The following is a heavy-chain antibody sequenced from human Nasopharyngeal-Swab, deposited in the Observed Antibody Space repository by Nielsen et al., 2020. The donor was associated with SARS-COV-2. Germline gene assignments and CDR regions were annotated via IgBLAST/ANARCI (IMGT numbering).Heavy chain of an antibody. CDR3: ARGAYCGGDCYSDYYYYMDV. CDR2: IGTAGDP. V-gene: IGHV3-13*05. Sequence: GGSLRLSCAASGFTFSSYDMHWVRQAPGKGLEWVSAIGTAGDPYYPGSVKGRFTISRENAKNSLYLQMNSLRAGDTAVYYCARGAYCGGDCYSDYYYYMDVWGKGTTVTVSS. D-gene: IGHD2-21*02. J-gene: IGHJ6*03. CDR1: GFTFSSYD.